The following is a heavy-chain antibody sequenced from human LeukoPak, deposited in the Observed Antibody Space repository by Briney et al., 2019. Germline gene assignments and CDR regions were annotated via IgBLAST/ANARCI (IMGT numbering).Heavy chain of an antibody. D-gene: IGHD3-10*01. V-gene: IGHV3-7*05. CDR2: IKQDGGET. CDR3: VIGGGALDY. Sequence: GGSLRLSCAASGFTFSNHWMSWVRQAPGKGPEWVANIKQDGGETYYVDSVKGRFTISRDNTKNSLYLQMSSLRAEDTALYYCVIGGGALDYWGQGTLVTVSS. CDR1: GFTFSNHW. J-gene: IGHJ4*02.